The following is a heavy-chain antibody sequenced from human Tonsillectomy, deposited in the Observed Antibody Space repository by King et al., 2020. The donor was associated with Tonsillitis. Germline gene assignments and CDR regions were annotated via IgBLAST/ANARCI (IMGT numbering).Heavy chain of an antibody. Sequence: VQLVESGGGVVQPGRSLRLSCAASGFTFSSYVMHWVRQAPGTGLEWVSFISFDGSNKYYADSVKGRFTIPRDNSKNTLYLQMNSLGADDTAVYYCAKDPSMTPPFDHWGQGTLVTVSS. V-gene: IGHV3-30*18. CDR3: AKDPSMTPPFDH. CDR2: ISFDGSNK. CDR1: GFTFSSYV. J-gene: IGHJ4*02.